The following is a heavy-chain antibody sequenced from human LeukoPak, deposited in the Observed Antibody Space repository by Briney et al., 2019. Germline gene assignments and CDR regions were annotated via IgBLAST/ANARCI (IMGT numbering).Heavy chain of an antibody. Sequence: EASVKVSCKASGGTFSNYAISWVRQAPGQGLEWMGGIIPIFGTANYAQKFQGRVTITADKSTSTAYMELSSLRSEDTAVYYCAGEGYNWNDRDAFDIWGQGTMVTVSS. CDR3: AGEGYNWNDRDAFDI. CDR2: IIPIFGTA. CDR1: GGTFSNYA. V-gene: IGHV1-69*06. D-gene: IGHD1-1*01. J-gene: IGHJ3*02.